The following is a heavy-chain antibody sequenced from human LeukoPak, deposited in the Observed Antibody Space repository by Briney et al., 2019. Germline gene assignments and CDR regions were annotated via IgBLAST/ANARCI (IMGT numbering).Heavy chain of an antibody. CDR3: ARDEPDDPYSSGRDGHFDY. V-gene: IGHV4-31*03. CDR1: GGSISSAGYY. J-gene: IGHJ4*02. CDR2: IYYSGST. D-gene: IGHD6-19*01. Sequence: PSQTLSLTCTVSGGSISSAGYYWSWIRQHPGKGLEWIGYIYYSGSTYYNPSLKSRVTISVDTSKNQFSLKLSSVTAADTAVYYCARDEPDDPYSSGRDGHFDYWGRGTLVTVSS.